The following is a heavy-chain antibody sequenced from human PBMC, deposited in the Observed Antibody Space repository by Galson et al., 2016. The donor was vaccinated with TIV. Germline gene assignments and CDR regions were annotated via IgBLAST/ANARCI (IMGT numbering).Heavy chain of an antibody. Sequence: SVKVSCKVSGGIFRNYAIGWVRQATGQGLEWMGWVIPNSGKTSYAQKFQGRLTMTRDTSISTAYMELRSLRSDDTAVYYCARLASCGGDCYYVDSWGQGTLVTVSS. CDR3: ARLASCGGDCYYVDS. CDR1: GGIFRNYA. CDR2: VIPNSGKT. V-gene: IGHV1-8*01. J-gene: IGHJ4*02. D-gene: IGHD2-21*02.